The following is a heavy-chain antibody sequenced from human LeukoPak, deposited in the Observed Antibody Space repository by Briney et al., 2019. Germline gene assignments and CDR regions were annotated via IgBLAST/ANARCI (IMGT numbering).Heavy chain of an antibody. CDR3: ARMPAAIDY. D-gene: IGHD2-2*01. Sequence: GGSLRLSCAASGFTFSSYTMIWVRQAPGKGLEWVSSISSGNDYIYYADSLKGRFTISRDNPTNSLYLQMNSLTVEDTALYLCARMPAAIDYWGQGTLVTVSS. J-gene: IGHJ4*02. CDR1: GFTFSSYT. CDR2: ISSGNDYI. V-gene: IGHV3-21*01.